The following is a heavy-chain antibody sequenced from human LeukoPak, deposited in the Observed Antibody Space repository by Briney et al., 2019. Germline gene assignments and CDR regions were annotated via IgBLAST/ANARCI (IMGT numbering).Heavy chain of an antibody. D-gene: IGHD6-19*01. CDR3: ARNSGWYSRGSSGLDY. CDR2: IYYSGST. CDR1: GGSISSTRYY. J-gene: IGHJ4*02. Sequence: PSETLSLTCTVSGGSISSTRYYWGWIRQPPGKGLEWIGSIYYSGSTNYNPSLKSRVTISVDTSKDQFSLKLSSVTAADTAVYYCARNSGWYSRGSSGLDYWGQGTLVTVSS. V-gene: IGHV4-39*07.